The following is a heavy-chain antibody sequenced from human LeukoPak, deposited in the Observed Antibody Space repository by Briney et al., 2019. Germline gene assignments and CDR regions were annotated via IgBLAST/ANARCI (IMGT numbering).Heavy chain of an antibody. Sequence: GESLKISCEASGYSFTNYWIGWVRQMPGKGLEWMGIIYPGDSDTRYSPSFQGQVTISADKSISTAYLQWSGLKASDTAMYYCARAYYDFWSGYTDAFDIWGQGTMVTVSS. D-gene: IGHD3-3*01. V-gene: IGHV5-51*01. CDR1: GYSFTNYW. CDR2: IYPGDSDT. J-gene: IGHJ3*02. CDR3: ARAYYDFWSGYTDAFDI.